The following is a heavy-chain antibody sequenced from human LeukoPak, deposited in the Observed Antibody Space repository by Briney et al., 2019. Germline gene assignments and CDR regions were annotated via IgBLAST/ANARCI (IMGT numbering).Heavy chain of an antibody. J-gene: IGHJ6*02. CDR3: ATNVVTHAGMDV. CDR1: GGSISNYF. CDR2: ISYTGST. Sequence: SETLSLTCTVSGGSISNYFWNWIRQPPGKGLEWVGFISYTGSTNYNPALKSRLTISVDTSKNQFSLRLSSVTAADTAVYYCATNVVTHAGMDVWGQGTTVTVSS. V-gene: IGHV4-59*12. D-gene: IGHD2-15*01.